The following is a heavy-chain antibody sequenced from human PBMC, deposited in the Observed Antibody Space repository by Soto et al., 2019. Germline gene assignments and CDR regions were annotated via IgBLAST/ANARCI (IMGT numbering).Heavy chain of an antibody. D-gene: IGHD2-15*01. Sequence: ASVKVSCKASGYTFTSYGISWVRQAPGQGLEWMGWISAYNGNTNYAQKLQGRVTMTTDTSTSTAYMELRSLRSDDTAVYYCVRDLSILGYCSGGSCYPGYWGQGTLVTVSS. J-gene: IGHJ4*02. CDR3: VRDLSILGYCSGGSCYPGY. V-gene: IGHV1-18*01. CDR2: ISAYNGNT. CDR1: GYTFTSYG.